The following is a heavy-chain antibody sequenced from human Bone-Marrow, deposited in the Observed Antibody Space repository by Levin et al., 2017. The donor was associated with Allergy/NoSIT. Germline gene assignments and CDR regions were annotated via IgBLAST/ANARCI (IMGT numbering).Heavy chain of an antibody. V-gene: IGHV4-38-2*02. D-gene: IGHD6-19*01. CDR3: EGDRGSSGWDPSGH. CDR1: GFSISREYY. Sequence: NPSETLSLTCTVSGFSISREYYWGWVRQSPGKGLEWIGSIFYSGSTNYNPSLESRVTISMDASKNQYSLKLSSVTAADTAVYYCEGDRGSSGWDPSGHWGQGILVTVSS. J-gene: IGHJ4*02. CDR2: IFYSGST.